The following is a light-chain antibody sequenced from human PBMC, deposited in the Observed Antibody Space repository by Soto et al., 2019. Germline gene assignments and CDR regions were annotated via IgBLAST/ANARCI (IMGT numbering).Light chain of an antibody. CDR1: SSDVGAYNY. Sequence: QSVLTQPASVSGSPGQSITISCTGTSSDVGAYNYVSWYQQLPGRVPKLLIYGVSNRPSGVSNRFSGSKSGNTASLTISGLQAEDEADYYCGSTTTDRRIFGTGTKVTVL. CDR2: GVS. CDR3: GSTTTDRRI. V-gene: IGLV2-14*01. J-gene: IGLJ1*01.